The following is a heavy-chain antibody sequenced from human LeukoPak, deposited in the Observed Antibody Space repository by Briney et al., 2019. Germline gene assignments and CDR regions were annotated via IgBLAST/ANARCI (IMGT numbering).Heavy chain of an antibody. Sequence: GASVKVSCKASGYTFTGYYMHWVRQAPGQGLEWMGWINPNSGGTNYAQKFQGRVTITADKSTSTAYMELSSLRSEDTAVYYCARGRPTTSIAAAGVNWFDPWGQGTLVTVSS. CDR1: GYTFTGYY. D-gene: IGHD6-13*01. CDR2: INPNSGGT. CDR3: ARGRPTTSIAAAGVNWFDP. J-gene: IGHJ5*02. V-gene: IGHV1-2*02.